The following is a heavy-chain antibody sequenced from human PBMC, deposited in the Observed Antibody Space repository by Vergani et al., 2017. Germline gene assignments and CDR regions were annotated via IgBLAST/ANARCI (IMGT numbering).Heavy chain of an antibody. CDR2: ISSSSSYI. CDR3: AGGIAAAGNRDY. D-gene: IGHD6-13*01. CDR1: GFTFSSYS. J-gene: IGHJ4*02. Sequence: EVQLVESGGGLVKPGGSLRLSCAASGFTFSSYSMNWVRQAPGKGLEWVSSISSSSSYIYYADSVKGRFTISRDNAKNSLYLQMNSLRADDTAVYYCAGGIAAAGNRDYWGQGTLVTVSS. V-gene: IGHV3-21*01.